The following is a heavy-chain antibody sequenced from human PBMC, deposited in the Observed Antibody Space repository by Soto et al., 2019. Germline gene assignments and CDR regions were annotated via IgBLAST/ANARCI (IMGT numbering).Heavy chain of an antibody. CDR2: ISGSGGST. CDR1: GCTCSSDA. CDR3: AKGPHYYDSSGPKDY. D-gene: IGHD3-22*01. J-gene: IGHJ4*02. V-gene: IGHV3-23*01. Sequence: PGGCLRLSCAAAGCTCSSDAMSWVRQARANRLGWVSAISGSGGSTYYADSVKGRFNIYRDNSKNTLYLQMNGLRDADTAVYYCAKGPHYYDSSGPKDYWRQGTMVTASS.